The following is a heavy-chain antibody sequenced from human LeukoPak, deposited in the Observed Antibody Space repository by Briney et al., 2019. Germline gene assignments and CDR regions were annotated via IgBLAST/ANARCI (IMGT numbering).Heavy chain of an antibody. J-gene: IGHJ3*02. V-gene: IGHV4-34*01. CDR3: ARFTLWLVPKDAFDI. CDR1: GGSFSGYY. D-gene: IGHD6-19*01. Sequence: SETLSLTCAVYGGSFSGYYWSWIRQPPGKGLEWIGEINHSGSTNYNPSLKSRVTISVDTSKNQFSLKLSSVTAADTAVYYCARFTLWLVPKDAFDIWGQGTMVTVSS. CDR2: INHSGST.